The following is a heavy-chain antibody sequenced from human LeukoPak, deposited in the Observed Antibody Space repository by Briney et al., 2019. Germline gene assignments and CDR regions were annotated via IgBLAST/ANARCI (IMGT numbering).Heavy chain of an antibody. CDR3: ARAYKDRSLAGKKEFFQH. J-gene: IGHJ1*01. CDR1: GFTFDNYA. Sequence: GGSLRLSCAASGFTFDNYAMNWVRQVPGKGLEWISLISWNSGTIGYADSVKGRFTISRDNANNFLYLQMNSLRAEDTALYYCARAYKDRSLAGKKEFFQHWGQGTLVTVTS. D-gene: IGHD6-19*01. CDR2: ISWNSGTI. V-gene: IGHV3-9*01.